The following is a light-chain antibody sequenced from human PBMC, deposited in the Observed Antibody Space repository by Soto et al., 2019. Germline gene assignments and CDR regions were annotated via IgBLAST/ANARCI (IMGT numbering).Light chain of an antibody. Sequence: EIVMTQSPATLSVSPGERATLSCRASQRVSSNLAWYQQKPGQAPRLLIYGASTRAPGVPARFSGSGSGTEFTVTISSLQSEDFAVYYCQQYSGWPYTFGQGTKLEIK. CDR1: QRVSSN. CDR2: GAS. J-gene: IGKJ2*01. CDR3: QQYSGWPYT. V-gene: IGKV3-15*01.